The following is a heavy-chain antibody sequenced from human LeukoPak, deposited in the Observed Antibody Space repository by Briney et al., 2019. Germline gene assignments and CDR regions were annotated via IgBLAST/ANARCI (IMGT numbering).Heavy chain of an antibody. CDR2: IYYSGST. CDR3: ARAYSSSFGRYDY. CDR1: GGSISSSSYY. Sequence: SETLSLTCTVSGGSISSSSYYWGWIRQPPGKGLEWIGSIYYSGSTYYNPSLKSRVTISVDTSKNQFSLKLSSVTAADTAVYYCARAYSSSFGRYDYWGQGTLVTVSS. V-gene: IGHV4-39*01. D-gene: IGHD6-13*01. J-gene: IGHJ4*02.